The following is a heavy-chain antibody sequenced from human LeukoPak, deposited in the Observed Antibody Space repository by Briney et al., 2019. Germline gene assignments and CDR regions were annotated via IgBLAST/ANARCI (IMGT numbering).Heavy chain of an antibody. J-gene: IGHJ5*02. CDR1: GGSISSSSYY. D-gene: IGHD6-6*01. V-gene: IGHV4-39*07. CDR3: ARVSEQLVAVHFDP. Sequence: PSETLSLTCTVSGGSISSSSYYWGWIRQPPGKGLEWIGSIYYSGSTYYNPSLKSRVTISVDTSKNQFSLKLSSVTAADTAVYYCARVSEQLVAVHFDPWGQGTLVTVSS. CDR2: IYYSGST.